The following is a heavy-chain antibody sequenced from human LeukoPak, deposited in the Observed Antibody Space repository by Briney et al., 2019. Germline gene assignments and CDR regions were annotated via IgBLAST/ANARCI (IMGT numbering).Heavy chain of an antibody. D-gene: IGHD6-19*01. Sequence: GGSLRLSCAASGFTFSSYGMHWVRQAPGKGLEWVAFIRYDGSNKYYADSVKGRFAISRDNSKNTLYLQMNSLGAEDTAVYYCAREGIAVDAFDIWGQGTMVTVSS. CDR3: AREGIAVDAFDI. CDR2: IRYDGSNK. V-gene: IGHV3-30*02. J-gene: IGHJ3*02. CDR1: GFTFSSYG.